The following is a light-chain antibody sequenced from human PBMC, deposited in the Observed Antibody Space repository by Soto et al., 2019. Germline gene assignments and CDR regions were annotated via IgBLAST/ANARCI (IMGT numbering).Light chain of an antibody. CDR3: QQRSNWT. J-gene: IGKJ1*01. CDR1: QSVSSN. CDR2: DAS. Sequence: KVMTQSPATLSVSPWERATLSCRASQSVSSNLAWYQQKPGQAPRLLIYDASNRATGIPARFSGSGSGTDFTLTISSLEPEDFAVYYCQQRSNWTFGQGTKVDIK. V-gene: IGKV3-11*01.